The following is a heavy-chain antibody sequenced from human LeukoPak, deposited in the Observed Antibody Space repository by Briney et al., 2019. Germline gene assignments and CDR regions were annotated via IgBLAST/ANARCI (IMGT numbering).Heavy chain of an antibody. V-gene: IGHV3-23*01. CDR1: GFTFSSYA. J-gene: IGHJ6*02. CDR2: ISGSGGST. CDR3: AKSVAIYFYYGLDV. D-gene: IGHD3-3*01. Sequence: GGSLRLSCAASGFTFSSYAMSWVRQTPGKGLEWVSAISGSGGSTYYADSVKGRFTISRDNFKNTLFLQTNSLRAEDTAPYYCAKSVAIYFYYGLDVWGQGTTVTVSS.